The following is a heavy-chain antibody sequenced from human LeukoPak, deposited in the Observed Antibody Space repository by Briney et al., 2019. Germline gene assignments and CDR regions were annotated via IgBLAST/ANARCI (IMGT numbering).Heavy chain of an antibody. J-gene: IGHJ4*02. Sequence: SETLSLTCAVSGGSISSSNWWSWVRQPPGKGLEWIGEIYHSGSTNYSPSLKSRVTISVDKSKNQFSLKLSSVTAADTAVYYCARKGYGDYNRNFHYWGQGTLVTVSS. D-gene: IGHD4-17*01. CDR1: GGSISSSNW. CDR3: ARKGYGDYNRNFHY. CDR2: IYHSGST. V-gene: IGHV4-4*02.